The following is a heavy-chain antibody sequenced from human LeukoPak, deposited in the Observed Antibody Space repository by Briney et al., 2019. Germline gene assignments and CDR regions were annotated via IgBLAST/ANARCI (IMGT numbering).Heavy chain of an antibody. CDR1: GFTFDDYG. J-gene: IGHJ4*02. V-gene: IGHV3-20*01. D-gene: IGHD3-10*01. CDR3: ARGWFGELDY. CDR2: INWNGSST. Sequence: GSLRLSCAASGFTFDDYGMSWVRQAPGKGLEWVSGINWNGSSTGYADSVKGRFTISRDNAKNSLYLQMNSLRAEGTALYHCARGWFGELDYWGQGTLVTVSS.